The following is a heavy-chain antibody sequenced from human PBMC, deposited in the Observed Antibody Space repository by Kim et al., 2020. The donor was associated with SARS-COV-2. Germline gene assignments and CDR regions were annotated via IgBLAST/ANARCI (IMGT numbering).Heavy chain of an antibody. CDR2: IWYDGSKK. Sequence: GGSLRLSCAASGFIFSSYGMHWVRQAPGKGLEWVAVIWYDGSKKYYADSVKGRFTISRDDSKNTLYLQMNSLRAEDTAVYYCASRYYDSSGLDYWGQGTL. CDR3: ASRYYDSSGLDY. D-gene: IGHD3-22*01. J-gene: IGHJ4*02. CDR1: GFIFSSYG. V-gene: IGHV3-33*01.